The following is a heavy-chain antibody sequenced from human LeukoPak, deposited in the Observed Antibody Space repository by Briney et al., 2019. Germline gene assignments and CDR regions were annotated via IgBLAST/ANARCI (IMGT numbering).Heavy chain of an antibody. V-gene: IGHV3-48*01. CDR1: GFTFSSYS. Sequence: GGSLRLSCAASGFTFSSYSMNWVRQAPRKGLEWVSYITSSSTSTIYYADSVKGRFTISRDNGKNSLDLQMNSLRAEDTAVYYCARDRGSSGYQFDYWGQGTLVTVSS. D-gene: IGHD3-22*01. J-gene: IGHJ4*02. CDR3: ARDRGSSGYQFDY. CDR2: ITSSSTSTI.